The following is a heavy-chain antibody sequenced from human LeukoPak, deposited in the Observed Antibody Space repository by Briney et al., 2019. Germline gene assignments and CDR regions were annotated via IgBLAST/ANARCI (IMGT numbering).Heavy chain of an antibody. CDR2: IYHSGST. D-gene: IGHD4-17*01. CDR3: ARVLVGRYYGDQNWFDP. CDR1: GYSISSGYY. J-gene: IGHJ5*02. V-gene: IGHV4-38-2*02. Sequence: SETLSLTCTVSGYSISSGYYWGWIRQPPGKGLEWIGSIYHSGSTYYNPSLKSRVTISVDTSKNQFPLKLSSVTAADTAVYYCARVLVGRYYGDQNWFDPWGQGTLVTVSS.